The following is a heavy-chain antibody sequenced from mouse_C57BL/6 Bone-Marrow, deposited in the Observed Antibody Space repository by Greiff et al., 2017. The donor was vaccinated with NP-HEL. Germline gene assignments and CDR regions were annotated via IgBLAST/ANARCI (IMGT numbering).Heavy chain of an antibody. CDR1: GFTFSSYA. V-gene: IGHV5-9-1*02. Sequence: EVNVVESGEGLVKPGGSLKLSCAASGFTFSSYAMSWVRQTPEKRLEWVAYISSGGDYIYYADTVKGRFTISRDNARNTLYLQMSSLKSEDTAMYYCTREESSGYDYAMDYWGQGTSVTVSS. CDR3: TREESSGYDYAMDY. D-gene: IGHD3-2*02. J-gene: IGHJ4*01. CDR2: ISSGGDYI.